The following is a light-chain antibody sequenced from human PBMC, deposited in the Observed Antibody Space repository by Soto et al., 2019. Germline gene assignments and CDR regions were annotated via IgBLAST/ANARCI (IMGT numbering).Light chain of an antibody. CDR1: NIGSKS. V-gene: IGLV3-21*04. Sequence: SYELTQPPSVSVAPGKTARITCGGNNIGSKSVHWYQQKPGQAPVLVIYYDSDRPSGIHERFSGSNSGNTATLTISRVEAGDEADYYCQVWDSSSDHPVFGGGTKLTVL. CDR2: YDS. CDR3: QVWDSSSDHPV. J-gene: IGLJ2*01.